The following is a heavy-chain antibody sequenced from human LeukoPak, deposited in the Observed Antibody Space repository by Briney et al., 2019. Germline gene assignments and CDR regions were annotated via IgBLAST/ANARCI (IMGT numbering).Heavy chain of an antibody. Sequence: SVKVSCKASGGTFSSHAISWVRQAPGQGLEWMGGIIPIFGTAIYAQKSQGRVTITADESTSTAYMELSSLRSEDTAVYYCARSALGATIQDLFDYWGQGTLVTVSS. V-gene: IGHV1-69*13. CDR3: ARSALGATIQDLFDY. J-gene: IGHJ4*02. CDR1: GGTFSSHA. CDR2: IIPIFGTA. D-gene: IGHD1-26*01.